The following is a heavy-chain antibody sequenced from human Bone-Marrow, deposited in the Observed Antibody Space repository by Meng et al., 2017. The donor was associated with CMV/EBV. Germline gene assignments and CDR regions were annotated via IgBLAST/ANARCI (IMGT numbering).Heavy chain of an antibody. J-gene: IGHJ4*02. D-gene: IGHD6-6*01. V-gene: IGHV3-30*02. CDR2: IRYDGSNK. Sequence: GASLKISCAASGFTFSSYGMHWVRQAPGKGLEWVAFIRYDGSNKYYEDSVKGRFTISRYNSKNTLYLQMNSLRAEDTAVYYCAKDRPFDYWGQGTLVTVSS. CDR1: GFTFSSYG. CDR3: AKDRPFDY.